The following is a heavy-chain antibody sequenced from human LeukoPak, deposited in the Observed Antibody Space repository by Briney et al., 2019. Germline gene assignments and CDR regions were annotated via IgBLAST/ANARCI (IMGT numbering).Heavy chain of an antibody. CDR2: ISPHNGNT. J-gene: IGHJ4*02. Sequence: ASVKVSCKASGYSFSTYGITWVRQAHGQGLEWLGWISPHNGNTNYAQKFQGRVTLTTDTSANTAYLELRSLRSDDTALYYCARDHLDIVPTIYSFWGQGTLVTVSS. V-gene: IGHV1-18*01. CDR1: GYSFSTYG. CDR3: ARDHLDIVPTIYSF. D-gene: IGHD5-12*01.